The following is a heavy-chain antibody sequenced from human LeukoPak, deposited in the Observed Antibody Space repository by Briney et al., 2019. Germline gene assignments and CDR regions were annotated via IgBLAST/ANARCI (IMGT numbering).Heavy chain of an antibody. CDR2: IFYAGNT. J-gene: IGHJ4*02. CDR3: ARVKAVVTPWVFDY. V-gene: IGHV4-39*07. Sequence: SETLSVTCSVSGVSISSSTYYWGWIRQPPGKELQWIGSIFYAGNTYYKPSLKGRVTISVDTSKNQFSLTLTSMTAADTAVYYCARVKAVVTPWVFDYWGQGTLVTVSS. D-gene: IGHD4-23*01. CDR1: GVSISSSTYY.